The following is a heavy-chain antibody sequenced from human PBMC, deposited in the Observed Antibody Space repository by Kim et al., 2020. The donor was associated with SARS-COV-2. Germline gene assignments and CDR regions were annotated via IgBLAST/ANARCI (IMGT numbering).Heavy chain of an antibody. V-gene: IGHV3-11*06. J-gene: IGHJ4*02. CDR1: GFTFSDYY. CDR3: ARVPGITMVRGESSLDDY. D-gene: IGHD3-10*01. CDR2: ISSSSSYT. Sequence: GGSLRLSCAASGFTFSDYYMSWIRQAPGKGLEWVSYISSSSSYTNYADSVKGRFTISRDNAKNSLYLQMNSLRAEDTAVYYCARVPGITMVRGESSLDDYRGQGTLVTVSS.